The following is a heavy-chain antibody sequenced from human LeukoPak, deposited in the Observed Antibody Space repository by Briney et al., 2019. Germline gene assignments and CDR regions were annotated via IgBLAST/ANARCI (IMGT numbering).Heavy chain of an antibody. V-gene: IGHV3-53*01. CDR1: GFTVSSNY. CDR2: IYSGGST. Sequence: GGSLRLSCAASGFTVSSNYMSWVRQAPGKGLEWVSVIYSGGSTYYADSVKGRFTISRDNAKNSLYLQMNSLRAEDTAVYYCARDLVKLLWFGESNDAFDIWGQGTMVTVSS. D-gene: IGHD3-10*01. CDR3: ARDLVKLLWFGESNDAFDI. J-gene: IGHJ3*02.